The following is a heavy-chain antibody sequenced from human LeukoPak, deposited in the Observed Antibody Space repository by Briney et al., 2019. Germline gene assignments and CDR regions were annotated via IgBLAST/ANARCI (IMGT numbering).Heavy chain of an antibody. CDR2: INPNSGGT. V-gene: IGHV1-2*02. Sequence: ASVKVSCKASGYTFTCYYMHWVRQAPGQGLEWMGWINPNSGGTNYAQKFQGRVTMTRDTSISTAYMELSRLRSDDTAVYYCARDRVGTMVRGVIHWFDHWGQGTLVTVSS. CDR3: ARDRVGTMVRGVIHWFDH. CDR1: GYTFTCYY. D-gene: IGHD3-10*01. J-gene: IGHJ5*02.